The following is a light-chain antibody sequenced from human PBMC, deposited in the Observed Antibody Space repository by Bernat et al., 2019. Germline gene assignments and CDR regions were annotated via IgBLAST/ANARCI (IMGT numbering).Light chain of an antibody. J-gene: IGLJ1*01. V-gene: IGLV2-8*01. CDR3: SSYAGSNNVV. CDR2: EVS. Sequence: QSALTQPPSASGSPGQSVTISCTGTSSDVGGYNYVSWYQQHPGKAPKLMIYEVSKRPSGVPDRFSGYKSGNTASLTVSGLQAEDDADYYCSSYAGSNNVVFGTGTKVTVL. CDR1: SSDVGGYNY.